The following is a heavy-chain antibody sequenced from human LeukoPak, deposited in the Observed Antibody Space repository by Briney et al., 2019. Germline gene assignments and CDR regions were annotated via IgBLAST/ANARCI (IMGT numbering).Heavy chain of an antibody. J-gene: IGHJ4*02. CDR1: GYSFTSYW. Sequence: GESLKISCKGSGYSFTSYWIGWVRQMPGKGLEWMGIIYPGDSDTRYSPSFQGQVTISADKSISTAYPQWSSLKASDTAMYYCARQGSYCSGGSCYSEYYFDYWGQGTLVTVSS. CDR3: ARQGSYCSGGSCYSEYYFDY. D-gene: IGHD2-15*01. CDR2: IYPGDSDT. V-gene: IGHV5-51*01.